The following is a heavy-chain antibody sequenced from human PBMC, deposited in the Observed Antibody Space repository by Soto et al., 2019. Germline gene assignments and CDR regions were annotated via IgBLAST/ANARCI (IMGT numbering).Heavy chain of an antibody. Sequence: ASVKVSFKASGYTFTGYYMHWVRQAPGQGLEWMGWINPNSGNTNYAQKFQERVTITRDMSTSTAYMELSSLRSEDTAVYYCAADPPPLGYYYGMDVWGQGTTVTVSS. CDR3: AADPPPLGYYYGMDV. CDR2: INPNSGNT. CDR1: GYTFTGYY. J-gene: IGHJ6*02. D-gene: IGHD3-16*01. V-gene: IGHV1-2*02.